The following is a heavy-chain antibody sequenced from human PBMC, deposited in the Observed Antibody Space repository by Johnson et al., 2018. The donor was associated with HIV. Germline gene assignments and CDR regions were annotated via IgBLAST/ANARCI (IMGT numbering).Heavy chain of an antibody. CDR2: ISYDGSNT. CDR3: AKEGHYYDDYHAFDI. CDR1: GFTLTNYG. D-gene: IGHD3-16*01. V-gene: IGHV3-30*18. Sequence: QVQLVESGGGVVQPGRSLRLSCAVSGFTLTNYGIHWVRQAPDKGLEWVALISYDGSNTYYADSVKGRFTISRDNSKNTLYLKMNSLRAEDTAVYYCAKEGHYYDDYHAFDIWGQGTMVTVSS. J-gene: IGHJ3*02.